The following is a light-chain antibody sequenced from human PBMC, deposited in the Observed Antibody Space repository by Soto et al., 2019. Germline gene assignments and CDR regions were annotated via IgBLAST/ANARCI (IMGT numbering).Light chain of an antibody. Sequence: EIVVTQSPATLSLSPGERATLSCRARQSVSSYLAWYQQKPGQAPRLLIYDASNRATGIPARFSGSGSGTDFTRTISSLEPEDFAVYYCQQRSNWPPYTFGQGTKLEIK. CDR2: DAS. CDR1: QSVSSY. V-gene: IGKV3-11*01. CDR3: QQRSNWPPYT. J-gene: IGKJ2*01.